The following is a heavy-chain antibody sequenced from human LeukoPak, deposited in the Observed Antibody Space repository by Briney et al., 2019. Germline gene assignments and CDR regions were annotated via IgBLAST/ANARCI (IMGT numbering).Heavy chain of an antibody. CDR2: ISGSGGST. Sequence: PGGSLRLSCAASGFTFSSYAMSWVRQAPGKGLEWVSAISGSGGSTYYADSVKGRFTISRDNSKNTLYLQMNSLRAEDTAVYYCAKDLIQRTQDYGEGGYYFDYWGQGTLVTVSS. CDR3: AKDLIQRTQDYGEGGYYFDY. J-gene: IGHJ4*02. V-gene: IGHV3-23*01. CDR1: GFTFSSYA. D-gene: IGHD4-17*01.